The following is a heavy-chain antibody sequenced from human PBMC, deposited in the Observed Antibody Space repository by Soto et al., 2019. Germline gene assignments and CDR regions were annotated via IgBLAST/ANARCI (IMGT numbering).Heavy chain of an antibody. V-gene: IGHV1-3*01. CDR1: GYTYTSYA. Sequence: QVQLVQSGAEVKKPGASVKVSCKASGYTYTSYAMHWVRQAPGQRLEWMGWINAGNGNTKYSQKFQGRVTITRDTSASTAYMELSSLRSEDTAVYYCARVRGGSSPFDYWGQGTLVTVSS. CDR3: ARVRGGSSPFDY. D-gene: IGHD3-10*01. J-gene: IGHJ4*02. CDR2: INAGNGNT.